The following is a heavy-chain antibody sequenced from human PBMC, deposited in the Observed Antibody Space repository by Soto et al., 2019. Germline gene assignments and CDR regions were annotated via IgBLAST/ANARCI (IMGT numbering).Heavy chain of an antibody. J-gene: IGHJ6*02. V-gene: IGHV3-48*02. D-gene: IGHD4-17*01. CDR3: ARDMTTVTKTFRLNYYGMDV. CDR2: ISSSSSTI. CDR1: GFTFNSYS. Sequence: QTGGSLRLSCAAAGFTFNSYSMNWVRQAPGKGMECVSYISSSSSTIYYADSVKGRFTISRDKAKNSLYLQMNSLRDEDTAVYYCARDMTTVTKTFRLNYYGMDVWGQGTTVAVSS.